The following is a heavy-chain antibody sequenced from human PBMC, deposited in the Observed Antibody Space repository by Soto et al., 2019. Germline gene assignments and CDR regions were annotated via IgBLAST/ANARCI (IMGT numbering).Heavy chain of an antibody. CDR1: GFTFGDYE. Sequence: QVQLVESGGGLVQPGGSLRLSCAASGFTFGDYEMSWIRQAAGKGPEWVSLLSRSGNTIYYADSVKGRFSIARENAENSLYPQRERLRVEDTATYVRARSSGWYGADAFDLWGKGTMVTVSA. V-gene: IGHV3-11*01. J-gene: IGHJ3*01. CDR3: ARSSGWYGADAFDL. CDR2: LSRSGNTI. D-gene: IGHD6-19*01.